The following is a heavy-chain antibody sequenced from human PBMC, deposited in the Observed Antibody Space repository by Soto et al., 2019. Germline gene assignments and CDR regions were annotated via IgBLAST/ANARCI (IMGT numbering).Heavy chain of an antibody. CDR3: ARAARYSSGWYDY. CDR1: GFTFSSYA. CDR2: ISYDGSNK. D-gene: IGHD6-19*01. V-gene: IGHV3-30-3*01. J-gene: IGHJ4*02. Sequence: QVQLVESGGGVVQPGRSLRLSCAASGFTFSSYAMHWVRQAPGKGLEWVAVISYDGSNKYYAGSVKGRFTISRDNSKNTLYLQMNSLRAEDTAVYYCARAARYSSGWYDYWGQGTLVTVSS.